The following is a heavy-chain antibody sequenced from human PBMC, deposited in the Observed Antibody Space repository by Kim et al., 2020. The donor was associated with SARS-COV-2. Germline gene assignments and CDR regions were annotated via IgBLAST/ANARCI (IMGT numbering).Heavy chain of an antibody. D-gene: IGHD6-13*01. Sequence: GGSLRLSCAASGFTFSTYWMTWVRQAPGKGLACVASIKQDGSEKYPVDSMKGRFTISRDNAKNSLYLQMNGLRADDTAVYYCTRGTVVGTREPDYWGQGTLVSVYS. CDR3: TRGTVVGTREPDY. CDR2: IKQDGSEK. V-gene: IGHV3-7*01. J-gene: IGHJ4*02. CDR1: GFTFSTYW.